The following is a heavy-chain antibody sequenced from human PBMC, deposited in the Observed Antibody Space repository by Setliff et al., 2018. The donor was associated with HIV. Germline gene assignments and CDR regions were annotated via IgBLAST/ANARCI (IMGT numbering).Heavy chain of an antibody. Sequence: SETLSLTCIVSDASISSDTWSWIRQPPGKGLQWIGFIYNSEMINYNPSLKSRVSMSLDTSKNQFSLKLTSVTAADTAVYYCARGGTSSNWYGVDYYGMDVWGQGTTVTVSS. CDR1: DASISSDT. D-gene: IGHD1-1*01. V-gene: IGHV4-59*01. J-gene: IGHJ6*02. CDR2: IYNSEMI. CDR3: ARGGTSSNWYGVDYYGMDV.